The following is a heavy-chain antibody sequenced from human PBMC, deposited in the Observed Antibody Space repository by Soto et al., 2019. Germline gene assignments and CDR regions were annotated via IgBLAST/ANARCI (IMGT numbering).Heavy chain of an antibody. D-gene: IGHD6-19*01. CDR3: ARDDIPGRAVAIYGVDV. Sequence: SLRLSCAASGFTFSNYGMHWVRQAPGKGLEWVAVIRYDGSNEYYADSVKGRFTISRDNSKNTLYLQMNSLRAEDTAVYYCARDDIPGRAVAIYGVDVWGQGTTVTVSS. J-gene: IGHJ6*02. CDR2: IRYDGSNE. CDR1: GFTFSNYG. V-gene: IGHV3-33*01.